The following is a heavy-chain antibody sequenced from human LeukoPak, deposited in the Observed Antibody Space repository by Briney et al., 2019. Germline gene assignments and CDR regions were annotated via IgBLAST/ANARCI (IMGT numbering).Heavy chain of an antibody. J-gene: IGHJ4*02. CDR1: GFTFSSYA. CDR2: ISGSGGST. Sequence: GGSLRLSCAASGFTFSSYAMSWVRQAPGKGLEWVSAISGSGGSTYYADSVKGRFTISGDNSKNTLYLQMNSLRAEDTAVYYCAKDPGRENGSGSYYGDYWGQGTLVTVSS. D-gene: IGHD3-10*01. V-gene: IGHV3-23*01. CDR3: AKDPGRENGSGSYYGDY.